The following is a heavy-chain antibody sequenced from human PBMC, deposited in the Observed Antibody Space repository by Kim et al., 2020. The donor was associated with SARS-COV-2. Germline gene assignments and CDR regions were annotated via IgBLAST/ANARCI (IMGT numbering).Heavy chain of an antibody. CDR2: IWYDGSNK. V-gene: IGHV3-33*01. D-gene: IGHD3-9*01. J-gene: IGHJ5*02. Sequence: GGSLRLSCAASGFTFSSYGMHWVRQAPGKGLEWVAVIWYDGSNKYYADSVKGRFTISRDNSKNTLYLQMNSLRAEDTAVYYCARAGTGYSLHWFDPWGQGTLVTVSS. CDR3: ARAGTGYSLHWFDP. CDR1: GFTFSSYG.